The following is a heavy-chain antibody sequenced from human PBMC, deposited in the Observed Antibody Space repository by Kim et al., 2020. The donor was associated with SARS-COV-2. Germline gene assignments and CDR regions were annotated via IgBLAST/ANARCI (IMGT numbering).Heavy chain of an antibody. CDR1: GFTFSSYG. J-gene: IGHJ4*02. Sequence: GGSLRLSCAASGFTFSSYGMHWVRQAPGKGLEWVAVIWYDGSNKYYADSVKGRFTISRDNSKNTLYLQMNSLRAEDTAVYYCARRYDSSGYSDYWGQGTLVTVSS. D-gene: IGHD3-22*01. CDR3: ARRYDSSGYSDY. CDR2: IWYDGSNK. V-gene: IGHV3-33*01.